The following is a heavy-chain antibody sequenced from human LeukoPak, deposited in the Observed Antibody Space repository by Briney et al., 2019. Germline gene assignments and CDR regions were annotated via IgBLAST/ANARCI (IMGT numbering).Heavy chain of an antibody. CDR1: GYTFTSYG. Sequence: ASVKVSCKASGYTFTSYGISWVRQAPGQGLEWMGWISAYNGNTNYAQKLQGRVTMTTDTSTSTAYMELRSLRSDATAVYYCARARAPNDAFDIWGQGTMVTVSS. V-gene: IGHV1-18*01. J-gene: IGHJ3*02. CDR3: ARARAPNDAFDI. CDR2: ISAYNGNT.